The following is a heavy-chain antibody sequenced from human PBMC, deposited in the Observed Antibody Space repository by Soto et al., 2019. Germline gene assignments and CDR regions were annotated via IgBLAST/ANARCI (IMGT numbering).Heavy chain of an antibody. V-gene: IGHV1-69*02. D-gene: IGHD6-13*01. Sequence: QVQLVQSGAEVKKPGSSVQVSCKASGGTFSSYTISWVRQAPGQGLEWMGRIIPILGIANYAQKFQGRVTITADKSPSTAYMELSSLRSEDTAVYYCARSHSSSWPIDPWGQGTLVTVSS. CDR1: GGTFSSYT. J-gene: IGHJ5*02. CDR3: ARSHSSSWPIDP. CDR2: IIPILGIA.